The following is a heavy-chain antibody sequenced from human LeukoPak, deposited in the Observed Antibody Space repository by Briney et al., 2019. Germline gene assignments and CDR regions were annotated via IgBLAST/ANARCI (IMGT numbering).Heavy chain of an antibody. CDR3: VRDGGNWDVHY. J-gene: IGHJ4*02. CDR2: IYSDGGT. D-gene: IGHD3-16*01. Sequence: SETLSFTCTVSGDSMSRDYYFWGWIRQPPGQKLEWIGSIYSDGGTHYNPSFNSRLTISADMSRNQFSLNLRSVTAADTAVYFCVRDGGNWDVHYWGQGTLVTVSS. V-gene: IGHV4-39*07. CDR1: GDSMSRDYYF.